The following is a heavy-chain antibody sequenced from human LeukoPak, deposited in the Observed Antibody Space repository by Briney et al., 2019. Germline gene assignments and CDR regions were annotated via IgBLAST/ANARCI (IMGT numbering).Heavy chain of an antibody. J-gene: IGHJ4*02. CDR3: ARGRKVMYGSGSFYDF. D-gene: IGHD3-10*01. V-gene: IGHV4-4*02. CDR1: GGSISSSNW. Sequence: SETLSLTCTVSGGSISSSNWWSWVRQPPGKGLEWIGEIYHSGSTNYNPSLKSRVTISIDKSKNQFSLKLNSVTAADTAVYYCARGRKVMYGSGSFYDFWGQGTLVTVSS. CDR2: IYHSGST.